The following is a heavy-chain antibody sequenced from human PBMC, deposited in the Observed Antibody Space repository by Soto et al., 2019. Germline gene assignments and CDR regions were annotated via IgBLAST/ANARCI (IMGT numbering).Heavy chain of an antibody. Sequence: PSETLSLTCTVSGGSISSYYWSWIRQPPGKGLEWIGYIYDSGSTNYNPSLKSRVTISVDTSKNQFSLKLTSVTAADTAVYYCAGLDEDHRGYYKIVSWGQGTLVTVSS. V-gene: IGHV4-59*01. CDR1: GGSISSYY. J-gene: IGHJ1*01. D-gene: IGHD3-22*01. CDR2: IYDSGST. CDR3: AGLDEDHRGYYKIVS.